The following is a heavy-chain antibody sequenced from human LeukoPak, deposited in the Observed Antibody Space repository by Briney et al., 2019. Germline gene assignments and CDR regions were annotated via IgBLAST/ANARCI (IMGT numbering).Heavy chain of an antibody. CDR1: GFAFSKYA. Sequence: PGGSLRLSCAASGFAFSKYAMSWVRQAPGKGLEWVSGIGGSGGSTYYRDSVKGRFTISRDNSRHTLYLQMNSLRAEDTAVYYCSKDVFSGTYPTAFGYWGQGALITVSS. CDR3: SKDVFSGTYPTAFGY. CDR2: IGGSGGST. D-gene: IGHD1-26*01. J-gene: IGHJ4*02. V-gene: IGHV3-23*01.